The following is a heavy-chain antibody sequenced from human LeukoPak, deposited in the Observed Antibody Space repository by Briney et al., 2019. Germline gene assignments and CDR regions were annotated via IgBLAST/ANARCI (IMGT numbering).Heavy chain of an antibody. CDR3: ATYRQVLLPFES. J-gene: IGHJ4*02. CDR2: ISSSGTTI. V-gene: IGHV3-48*03. D-gene: IGHD2-8*02. CDR1: GFTFSSYE. Sequence: GGSLRLSCAASGFTFSSYEMNWVRQAPRKGLEWVSYISSSGTTIYYADSVKGRFTISRDNSKSTLSLQMNSLRAEDTAIYYCATYRQVLLPFESWGQGTLVTVSS.